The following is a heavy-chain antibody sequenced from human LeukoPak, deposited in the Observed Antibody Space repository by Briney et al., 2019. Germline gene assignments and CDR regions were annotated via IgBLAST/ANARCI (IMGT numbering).Heavy chain of an antibody. CDR2: INPNSGGT. J-gene: IGHJ4*02. CDR3: ASPLGEWLDIRIPLGY. Sequence: ASVKVSCKASGHTFTGYYMHWVRQAPGQGLEWMGWINPNSGGTNYAQKFQGRVTMTRDTSISTAYMELSRLRSDDTAVYYCASPLGEWLDIRIPLGYWGQGTLVTVSS. V-gene: IGHV1-2*02. CDR1: GHTFTGYY. D-gene: IGHD6-19*01.